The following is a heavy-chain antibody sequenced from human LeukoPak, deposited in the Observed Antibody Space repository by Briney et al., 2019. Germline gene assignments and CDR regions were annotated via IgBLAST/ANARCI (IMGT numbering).Heavy chain of an antibody. CDR1: GFTFSSYA. V-gene: IGHV3-23*01. D-gene: IGHD1-26*01. CDR3: AKDGQWEPHPPSDY. Sequence: GGSLRLSCAASGFTFSSYAMSWVRQAPGKGLEWVSAISGSGGSTYYADSVKGRFTISRDNSKNTLYLQMNSLRAEDTAVYYCAKDGQWEPHPPSDYWGQGTLVTVSS. CDR2: ISGSGGST. J-gene: IGHJ4*02.